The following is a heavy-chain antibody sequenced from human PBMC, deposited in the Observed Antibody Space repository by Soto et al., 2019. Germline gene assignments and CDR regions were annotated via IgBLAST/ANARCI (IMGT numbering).Heavy chain of an antibody. V-gene: IGHV3-7*01. CDR2: IKQDGSEK. J-gene: IGHJ3*02. D-gene: IGHD4-17*01. CDR3: ARQGLDHMTTVTTSAFDI. CDR1: GFTFSSYW. Sequence: EVQLVESGGGLVQPGGSLRLSCGASGFTFSSYWMSWVRQAPGKGLEWVANIKQDGSEKYYVDSVKGRFTISRDNAKNSLYLQMNSLRAEDTAVYYCARQGLDHMTTVTTSAFDIWGQGTMVTVSS.